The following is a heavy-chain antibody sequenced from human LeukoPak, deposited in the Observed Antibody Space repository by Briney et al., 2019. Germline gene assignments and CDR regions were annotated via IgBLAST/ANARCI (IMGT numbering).Heavy chain of an antibody. V-gene: IGHV1-18*01. CDR3: ARDAVDYDFWSGAFDDAFDI. Sequence: GASVKVSRKASGYTFTSYGISWVRQAPGQGLEWMGWISAYNGNTNYAQKLQGRVTMTTDTSTSTAYMELRSLRSDDTAVYYCARDAVDYDFWSGAFDDAFDIWGQGTMVTVSS. D-gene: IGHD3-3*01. CDR2: ISAYNGNT. CDR1: GYTFTSYG. J-gene: IGHJ3*02.